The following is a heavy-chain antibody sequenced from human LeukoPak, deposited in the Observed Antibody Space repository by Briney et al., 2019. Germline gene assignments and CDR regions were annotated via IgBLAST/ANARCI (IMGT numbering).Heavy chain of an antibody. D-gene: IGHD2-15*01. CDR1: GFTFSHAW. Sequence: GRSLRLSCAASGFTFSHAWMSCVSQAPGKGLEWVGRIKSKTDGGTTDYAAPVKGRFTISRDDSKNTLYLQMNSLKTEDTAVYYCTTDSLVVVVAAAFDYWGQGTLVTVSS. CDR2: IKSKTDGGTT. J-gene: IGHJ4*02. CDR3: TTDSLVVVVAAAFDY. V-gene: IGHV3-15*01.